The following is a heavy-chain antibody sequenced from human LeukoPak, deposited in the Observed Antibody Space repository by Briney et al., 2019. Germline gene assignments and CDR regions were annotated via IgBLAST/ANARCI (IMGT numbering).Heavy chain of an antibody. Sequence: SETLSLTCSVSGGSISSYYWSWIRHPPGQGLEYIGYIYYSGSTNYNPSLKSRVTISVDTSKDQFSLNLTSVTAADTAVYYCARLKCISTTCPSRYVMDVWGQGTTVTVSS. CDR3: ARLKCISTTCPSRYVMDV. J-gene: IGHJ6*02. D-gene: IGHD2-2*01. V-gene: IGHV4-59*01. CDR2: IYYSGST. CDR1: GGSISSYY.